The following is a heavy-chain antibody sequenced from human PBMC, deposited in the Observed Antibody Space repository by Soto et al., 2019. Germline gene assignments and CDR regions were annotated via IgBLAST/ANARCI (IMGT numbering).Heavy chain of an antibody. CDR2: IYYSGST. V-gene: IGHV4-31*03. CDR3: AREVRYFDWARKPNNWFDP. D-gene: IGHD3-9*01. Sequence: TLSLTCTVSGGSISSGGYYWSWIRQHPGKGLEWIGYIYYSGSTYYNPYLKSRVTISVDTSKNQFSLKLSSVTAADTAVYYCAREVRYFDWARKPNNWFDPWGQGTLVTVSS. CDR1: GGSISSGGYY. J-gene: IGHJ5*02.